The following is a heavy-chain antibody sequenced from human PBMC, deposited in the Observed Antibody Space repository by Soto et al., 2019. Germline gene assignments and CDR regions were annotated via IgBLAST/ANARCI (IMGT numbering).Heavy chain of an antibody. CDR1: GCSISSYY. CDR3: ASHSSHWPFFDF. V-gene: IGHV4-59*01. D-gene: IGHD6-13*01. Sequence: SETLSLACTVSGCSISSYYWSWIRQPPGKGLEWIGYIYYTGLSNSNPSLNSRVTMSVDTSKNQFSLKLSSVTAADTAVYYCASHSSHWPFFDFWGRGTLVTVS. J-gene: IGHJ4*02. CDR2: IYYTGLS.